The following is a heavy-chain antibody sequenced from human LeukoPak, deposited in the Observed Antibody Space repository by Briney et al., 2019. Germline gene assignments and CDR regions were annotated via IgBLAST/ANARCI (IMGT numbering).Heavy chain of an antibody. Sequence: GGSLRLSCAASAFTFSTYAMSWVRQAPGKGLEWVSAISGSGSSTYYADSVKGRFTISRDNSKNTLFLQMNSLRAEDTAVYYCARASGDIVETATMGSYWGQGTLVTVSS. CDR3: ARASGDIVETATMGSY. CDR2: ISGSGSST. V-gene: IGHV3-23*01. D-gene: IGHD5-18*01. J-gene: IGHJ4*02. CDR1: AFTFSTYA.